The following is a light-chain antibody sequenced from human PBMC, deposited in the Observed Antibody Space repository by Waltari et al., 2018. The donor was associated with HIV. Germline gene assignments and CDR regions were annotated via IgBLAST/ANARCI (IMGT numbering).Light chain of an antibody. CDR2: QNI. J-gene: IGLJ2*01. Sequence: HSLLTQPPSVSGAPGQRVTISCTGSSPNIGAGYDVHWYQTYPGTAPKLLIFQNINRPSGVPDRFSGSKSVTSASLVITGLQAEDEADYYCQSYDRRLMWVFGGGTSLTV. CDR3: QSYDRRLMWV. V-gene: IGLV1-40*01. CDR1: SPNIGAGYD.